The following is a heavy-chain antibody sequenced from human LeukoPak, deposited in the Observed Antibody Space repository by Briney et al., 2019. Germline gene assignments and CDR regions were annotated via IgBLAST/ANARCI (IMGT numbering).Heavy chain of an antibody. CDR3: ARGEAVVTLCP. J-gene: IGHJ5*02. CDR1: GYTFTGYY. CDR2: INPNSGGT. V-gene: IGHV1-2*06. D-gene: IGHD4-23*01. Sequence: ASVKVSCKASGYTFTGYYMHWVRQAPGQGLEWMGRINPNSGGTNYAQKFQGRVTMTRNTSISTAYMELSSLRSEDTAVYYCARGEAVVTLCPWGQGTLVTVSS.